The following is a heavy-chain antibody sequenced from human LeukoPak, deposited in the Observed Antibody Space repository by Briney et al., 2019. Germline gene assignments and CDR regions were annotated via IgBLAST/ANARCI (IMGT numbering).Heavy chain of an antibody. CDR3: ARANGETFYDSSGYYDY. CDR1: GGSISSYY. D-gene: IGHD3-22*01. V-gene: IGHV4-59*01. J-gene: IGHJ4*02. Sequence: SETLSLTCTVSGGSISSYYWSWIRQPPGKGLEWIGYIYYSGSTNYNPSLKRRVTISVDTSKNQFSLKLSSVTAADTAVYYCARANGETFYDSSGYYDYWGQGTLVTVSS. CDR2: IYYSGST.